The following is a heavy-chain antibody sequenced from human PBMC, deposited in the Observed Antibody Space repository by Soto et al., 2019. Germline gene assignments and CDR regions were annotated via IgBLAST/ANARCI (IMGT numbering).Heavy chain of an antibody. D-gene: IGHD6-6*01. CDR1: GLTFSNAW. V-gene: IGHV3-15*01. Sequence: EVQLVEPGGGLVKPGGSLRLSCAASGLTFSNAWMSWVRQAPGKGLEWVGRIKSKTDGGTTDYAAPVKGRFTISRDDSKNTLYLQMNSLKTEDTAVYYCTTNSENSSSSLYMDVWGKGTTVTVSS. J-gene: IGHJ6*03. CDR2: IKSKTDGGTT. CDR3: TTNSENSSSSLYMDV.